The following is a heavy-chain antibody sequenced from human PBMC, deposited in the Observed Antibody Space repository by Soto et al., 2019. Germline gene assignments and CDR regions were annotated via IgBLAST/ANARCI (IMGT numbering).Heavy chain of an antibody. CDR1: GFTFSSYA. J-gene: IGHJ3*01. CDR3: VNRYCSSTNCDAFEV. V-gene: IGHV3-23*01. Sequence: PGGSLRLSCAASGFTFSSYAMSWVRQAPGKGLEWVSAISSSGGNKYYADSLKGRFTISRDNAKNSLYLQMDSLRAEDSAVYYCVNRYCSSTNCDAFEVWGQGTIVTVSS. D-gene: IGHD2-2*01. CDR2: ISSSGGNK.